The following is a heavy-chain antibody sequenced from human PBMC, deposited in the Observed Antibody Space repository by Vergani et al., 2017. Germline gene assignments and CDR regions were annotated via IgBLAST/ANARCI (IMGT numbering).Heavy chain of an antibody. V-gene: IGHV3-23*01. CDR2: ISGSGGST. D-gene: IGHD3-22*01. CDR3: ATARTYYYDSSGYQHDAFDI. Sequence: EVQLLESGGGLVQPGGSLRLSCAASGFTFSSYAMSWVRQAPGKGLEWVSAISGSGGSTYYADSVKGRFTISRDNSKNTLYLQMNSLRAEDTAVYYCATARTYYYDSSGYQHDAFDIWGQGTMVTVSS. J-gene: IGHJ3*02. CDR1: GFTFSSYA.